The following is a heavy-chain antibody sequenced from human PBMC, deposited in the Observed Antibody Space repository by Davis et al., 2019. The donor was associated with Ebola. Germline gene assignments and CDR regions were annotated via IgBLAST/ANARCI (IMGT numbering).Heavy chain of an antibody. CDR3: AREGVSSGRAGSFDY. J-gene: IGHJ4*02. CDR2: INWNGGST. Sequence: PGGSLRLSCAASGFTFADYGMSWVCHAPGKGLEWVSGINWNGGSTTYADSVQGRFTISRDVSKNTVSLQMNSLRADDTAVYYCAREGVSSGRAGSFDYWGQGVLVTVSS. D-gene: IGHD6-19*01. CDR1: GFTFADYG. V-gene: IGHV3-20*04.